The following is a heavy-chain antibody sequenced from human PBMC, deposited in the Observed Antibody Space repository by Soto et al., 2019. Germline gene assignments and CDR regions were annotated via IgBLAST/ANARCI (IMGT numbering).Heavy chain of an antibody. D-gene: IGHD3-22*01. CDR1: GVSISSNNW. CDR3: ARSSRYQYDSSEGDFDY. J-gene: IGHJ4*02. CDR2: MYHTGST. Sequence: QVQLQESGPGLVKPSGTLSLTCAVSGVSISSNNWWSWVRQPPGKGLVWIGEMYHTGSTNYNPSLKSRVTISVDKSKNHVSLELNTVTAADTAVYYCARSSRYQYDSSEGDFDYWGQGTLVTVSS. V-gene: IGHV4-4*02.